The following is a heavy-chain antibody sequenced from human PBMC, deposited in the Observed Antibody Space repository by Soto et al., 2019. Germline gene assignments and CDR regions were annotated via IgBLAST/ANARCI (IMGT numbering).Heavy chain of an antibody. Sequence: EVQLVESGGGLVQPGGSLRLSCAASRFTFSNYWMHWVRQAPGKGLVWVSRINSDGSSTSYADSVKGRFAISRDNAKNSLYLQMNSLRAEDTAVYYCARGGYSGYDYFYGMDVWGQGTTVTVSS. V-gene: IGHV3-74*01. CDR2: INSDGSST. CDR1: RFTFSNYW. CDR3: ARGGYSGYDYFYGMDV. J-gene: IGHJ6*02. D-gene: IGHD5-12*01.